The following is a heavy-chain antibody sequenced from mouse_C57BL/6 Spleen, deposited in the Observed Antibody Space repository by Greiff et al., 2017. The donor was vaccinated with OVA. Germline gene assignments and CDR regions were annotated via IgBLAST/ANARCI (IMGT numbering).Heavy chain of an antibody. Sequence: QVQLKQPGTELVKPGASVKLSCKASGYTFTSYWMHWVKQRPGQGLEWIGNINPSNGGTNYNEKFKSKATLTVDKSSSTAYMQLSSLTSEDSAVYYCARSEAMVRGAMDYWGQGTSVTVSS. J-gene: IGHJ4*01. CDR3: ARSEAMVRGAMDY. D-gene: IGHD2-2*01. V-gene: IGHV1-53*01. CDR1: GYTFTSYW. CDR2: INPSNGGT.